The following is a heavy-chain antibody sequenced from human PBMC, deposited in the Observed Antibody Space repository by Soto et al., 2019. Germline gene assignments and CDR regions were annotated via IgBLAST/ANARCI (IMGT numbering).Heavy chain of an antibody. D-gene: IGHD6-6*01. CDR3: AKEDSSSSGGPHYYYGMDV. Sequence: GGSLRLSCAASGFTFSSYGMHWVRQAPGKGLEWVAVISYDGSNKYYADSVKGRFTISRDNSKNTLYLQMNSLRAEDTAVYYCAKEDSSSSGGPHYYYGMDVWGQGTTVTVSS. CDR2: ISYDGSNK. V-gene: IGHV3-30*18. J-gene: IGHJ6*02. CDR1: GFTFSSYG.